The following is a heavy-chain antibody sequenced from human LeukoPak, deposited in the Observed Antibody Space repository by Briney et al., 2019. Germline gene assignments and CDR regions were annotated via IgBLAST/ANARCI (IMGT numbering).Heavy chain of an antibody. CDR3: GHYGSIGLPFDY. V-gene: IGHV4-38-2*02. Sequence: PSETLSLTCTVSGYSIGSGFHWGWIRQPSGKGLEWIASVHQTGITYYNASFRSRATISLDTSKHQFFLELTSVTAADTAVYYCGHYGSIGLPFDYWGQGALVTVSS. J-gene: IGHJ4*02. D-gene: IGHD3-22*01. CDR1: GYSIGSGFH. CDR2: VHQTGIT.